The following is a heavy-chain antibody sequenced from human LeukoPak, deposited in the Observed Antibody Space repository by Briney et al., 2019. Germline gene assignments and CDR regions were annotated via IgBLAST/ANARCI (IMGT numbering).Heavy chain of an antibody. D-gene: IGHD3-3*01. J-gene: IGHJ6*03. CDR2: IYTSGST. CDR3: AREGYDGIYYMDV. Sequence: SETLSLTCTVSGGSISSYYWSWIRQPAGKGLEWIGRIYTSGSTYYNPSLKSRLTMSVDTFKNQFPLKLSSVTAADTAVYYCAREGYDGIYYMDVWGKGTTVTVSS. CDR1: GGSISSYY. V-gene: IGHV4-4*07.